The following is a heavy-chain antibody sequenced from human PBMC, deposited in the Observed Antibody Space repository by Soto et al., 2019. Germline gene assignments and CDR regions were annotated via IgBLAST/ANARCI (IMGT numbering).Heavy chain of an antibody. CDR2: INAGNGNT. J-gene: IGHJ5*02. CDR1: GYTFTSYA. CDR3: ARDLRAARQSAYNWFDP. Sequence: GASVKASFKASGYTFTSYAMHWVRQAPGQRLEWMGWINAGNGNTKYSQKFHGRVTITRDTSASTAYMELSSLRSEDTAVYYCARDLRAARQSAYNWFDPWGQGTLVTVSS. D-gene: IGHD6-6*01. V-gene: IGHV1-3*01.